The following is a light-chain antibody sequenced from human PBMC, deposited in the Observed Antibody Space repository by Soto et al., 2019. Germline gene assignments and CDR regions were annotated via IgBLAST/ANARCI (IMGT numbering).Light chain of an antibody. CDR1: QSISSW. CDR2: DAS. V-gene: IGKV1-5*01. Sequence: DIQMTHSPSHLSASVGDRVTITSPASQSISSWLAWYQQKLGRAPRLLIYDASSLESGVPSRFSGSGYGAEFTLTISSLQPDDFATYYCQQYNTYSSLTFGGGTKVDIK. J-gene: IGKJ4*01. CDR3: QQYNTYSSLT.